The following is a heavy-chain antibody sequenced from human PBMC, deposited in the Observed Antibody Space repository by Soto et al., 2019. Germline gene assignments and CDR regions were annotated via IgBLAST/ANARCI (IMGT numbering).Heavy chain of an antibody. CDR3: AIEIFDTRGYCSGDFDS. Sequence: EVQLLESGGGLVHPGGSLRLSCAASGFTFSNYAMSWVRQAPGKGLEWVSAISGSGVGTYYPDYVKGRFTIPRANSQNTLSPQRISLWVEDTAVDYCAIEIFDTRGYCSGDFDSWGPGRMVTDSS. V-gene: IGHV3-23*01. J-gene: IGHJ3*02. CDR2: ISGSGVGT. D-gene: IGHD3-22*01. CDR1: GFTFSNYA.